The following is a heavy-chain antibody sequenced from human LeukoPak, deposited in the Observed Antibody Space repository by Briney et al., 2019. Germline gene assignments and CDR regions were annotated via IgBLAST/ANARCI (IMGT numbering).Heavy chain of an antibody. J-gene: IGHJ4*03. V-gene: IGHV4-34*01. Sequence: KPSETLSLTCAVYGGSFSRYYWSWIRQSPGKGLEWTAEIDHRGDTNYNPSVKSRVTISVDTSKNQFSLKVRSLSAADTAVYYCARGPTISETGYFDFWGQGTLVTVSS. CDR2: IDHRGDT. CDR3: ARGPTISETGYFDF. D-gene: IGHD1-1*01. CDR1: GGSFSRYY.